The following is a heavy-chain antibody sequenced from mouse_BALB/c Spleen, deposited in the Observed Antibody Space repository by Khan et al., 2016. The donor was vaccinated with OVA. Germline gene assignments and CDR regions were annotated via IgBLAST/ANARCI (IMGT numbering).Heavy chain of an antibody. V-gene: IGHV9-1*02. D-gene: IGHD1-2*01. Sequence: QIQLVQSGPELKKPGETVKISCKASGYTFTNYGMNWVKQAPGKGLKWMGWINTYTGEPTYADDFKGRFAFSLETSASTAYLQINNLKNEDMATXLSARTFTTATSYFDGWGAGTTVTVSS. CDR3: ARTFTTATSYFDG. CDR2: INTYTGEP. J-gene: IGHJ1*01. CDR1: GYTFTNYG.